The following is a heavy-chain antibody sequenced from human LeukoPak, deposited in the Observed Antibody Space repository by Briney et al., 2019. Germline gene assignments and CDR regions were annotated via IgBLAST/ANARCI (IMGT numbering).Heavy chain of an antibody. V-gene: IGHV4-31*03. J-gene: IGHJ6*02. D-gene: IGHD6-13*01. CDR2: IYYSGST. CDR3: ARERIAAGVYYYFYGMDV. Sequence: SQTLSLTCTVSGGSISSGGYYWSWIRQHPGKGLEWIGYIYYSGSTYYNPSLKSRVTISVDTSKNQFSLNLSSVTAADTAVYYCARERIAAGVYYYFYGMDVLGQGTTVTVSS. CDR1: GGSISSGGYY.